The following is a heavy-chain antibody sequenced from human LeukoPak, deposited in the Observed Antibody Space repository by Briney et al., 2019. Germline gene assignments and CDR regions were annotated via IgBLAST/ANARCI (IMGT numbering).Heavy chain of an antibody. D-gene: IGHD2-2*01. CDR3: TKDYQRLYIDY. Sequence: GGPLRLSCGPPGLTYSIYVMLCVPQAPGRGVEYVSAISSKGGRTYYVNSVKGRFTISRDHSKNPLNLQMNSLRAEDTAVYYCTKDYQRLYIDYWGEGTLVTVSS. V-gene: IGHV3-64*01. CDR2: ISSKGGRT. J-gene: IGHJ4*02. CDR1: GLTYSIYV.